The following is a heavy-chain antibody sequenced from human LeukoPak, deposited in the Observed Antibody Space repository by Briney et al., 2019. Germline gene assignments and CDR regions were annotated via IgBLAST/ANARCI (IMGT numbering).Heavy chain of an antibody. CDR2: IYHSGST. CDR3: ARSYGSGSLDY. D-gene: IGHD3-10*01. J-gene: IGHJ4*02. CDR1: GGSISSYY. Sequence: SETLSLTCTVSGGSISSYYWSWIRQPPGKGLEWIGYIYHSGSTFSNPSLRSRVTISVDRSNNQSSLKLSSVTAADTAVYYCARSYGSGSLDYWGQGTLVTVSS. V-gene: IGHV4-59*12.